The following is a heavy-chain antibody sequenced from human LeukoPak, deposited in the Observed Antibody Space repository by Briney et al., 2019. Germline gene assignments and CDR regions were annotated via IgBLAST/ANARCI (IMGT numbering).Heavy chain of an antibody. J-gene: IGHJ4*02. V-gene: IGHV3-21*01. D-gene: IGHD4-11*01. CDR2: IGSSTTSHI. CDR3: ARDRSNSRDLDN. Sequence: GGSLRLSCAASGFTFSDYSMNWVRQAPGKGLEWLSCIGSSTTSHIYYADSVTGRFTISRDNAKNSLYLQMNGLRPEDTAVYYCARDRSNSRDLDNWGQGTLVTVSS. CDR1: GFTFSDYS.